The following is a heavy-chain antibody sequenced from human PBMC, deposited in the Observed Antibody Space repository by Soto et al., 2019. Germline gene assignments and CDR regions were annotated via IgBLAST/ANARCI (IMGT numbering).Heavy chain of an antibody. D-gene: IGHD1-26*01. Sequence: QLQLQESGSGLVKPSQTLSLTCAVSGGSISSGGYSWSWIRQPPGKGLEWIGYIYPSGSTYYNPSLKNRVTISAYRSTNQFSLKLSSVTAADTAVYSCAAGGGLPRYSWGQGTLVTVSS. CDR3: AAGGGLPRYS. CDR2: IYPSGST. J-gene: IGHJ4*02. CDR1: GGSISSGGYS. V-gene: IGHV4-30-2*01.